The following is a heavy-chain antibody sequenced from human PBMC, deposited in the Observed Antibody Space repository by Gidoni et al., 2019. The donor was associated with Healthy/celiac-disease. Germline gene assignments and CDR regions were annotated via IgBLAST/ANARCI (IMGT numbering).Heavy chain of an antibody. Sequence: QVQLQESGPGLVKPSQTLSLTCTVSGGSISSGGYYWSWIRQHPGKGLEWIGYIYYSGSTYYNPSLKSRVTISVETSKNQFSLKLSSVTAADTSVYYGAREEAKENYFDYWGQGTLVTVSS. CDR1: GGSISSGGYY. J-gene: IGHJ4*02. CDR2: IYYSGST. V-gene: IGHV4-31*03. CDR3: AREEAKENYFDY.